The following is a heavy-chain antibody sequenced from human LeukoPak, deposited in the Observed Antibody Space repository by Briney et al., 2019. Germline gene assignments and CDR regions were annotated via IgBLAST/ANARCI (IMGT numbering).Heavy chain of an antibody. V-gene: IGHV4-34*01. D-gene: IGHD2-15*01. CDR1: GGSISSYY. CDR3: ARGGVVVAAIDY. J-gene: IGHJ4*02. Sequence: PSETLSLTCTVSGGSISSYYWSWIRQPPGKGLEWIGEINHSGSTNYNPSLKSRVAISVDTSKNQFSLKLSSVTAADTAVYYCARGGVVVAAIDYWGQGTLVTVSS. CDR2: INHSGST.